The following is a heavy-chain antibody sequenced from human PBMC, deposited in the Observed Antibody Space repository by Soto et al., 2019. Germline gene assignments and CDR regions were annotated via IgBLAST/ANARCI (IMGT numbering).Heavy chain of an antibody. CDR1: GFTFSSYA. CDR2: ISYDGSNN. J-gene: IGHJ4*02. Sequence: QVQLVESGGGVVQPGRSLRLSCAASGFTFSSYAMHWVRQAPGKWLEWVAVISYDGSNNYYADSVKGRFTISRDNSKTTLYLQMNSLRAEDTAVYYCARNHGIAVAGTRSPGEYWGQGTLVTVSS. CDR3: ARNHGIAVAGTRSPGEY. V-gene: IGHV3-30-3*01. D-gene: IGHD6-19*01.